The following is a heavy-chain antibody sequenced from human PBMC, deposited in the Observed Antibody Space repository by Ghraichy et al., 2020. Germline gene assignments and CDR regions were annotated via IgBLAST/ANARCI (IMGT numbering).Heavy chain of an antibody. J-gene: IGHJ5*02. D-gene: IGHD3-10*01. V-gene: IGHV4-34*01. CDR2: ITHSGST. CDR1: GGSLSDFF. Sequence: SETLSLTCAVYGGSLSDFFWSWIRQPPGKGLEWIGEITHSGSTNSNPSLKSRLTISVDTSKSQFSLRLTSVTAADTAVYYCARGLRAVDIHYGSGSPRKETKGWLDPWGQGTLVTVSS. CDR3: ARGLRAVDIHYGSGSPRKETKGWLDP.